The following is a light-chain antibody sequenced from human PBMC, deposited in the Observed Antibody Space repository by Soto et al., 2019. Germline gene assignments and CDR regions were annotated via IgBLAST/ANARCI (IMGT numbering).Light chain of an antibody. Sequence: EILMTQSPATLSVSPGERATLSCRASQRVSPNVAWYQQRPGQAPRLLIYADSNRATGIPARFSGSGSGTDFTLTISRLEPEDFAVYYCQQYGSSPGTFGQGTRLEIK. V-gene: IGKV3-20*01. CDR3: QQYGSSPGT. CDR2: ADS. CDR1: QRVSPN. J-gene: IGKJ5*01.